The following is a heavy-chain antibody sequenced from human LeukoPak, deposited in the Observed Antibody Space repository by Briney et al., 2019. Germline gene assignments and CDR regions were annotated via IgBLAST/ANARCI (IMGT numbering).Heavy chain of an antibody. J-gene: IGHJ4*02. CDR2: IRYDGTNE. CDR3: ARGTSSPGYFDL. V-gene: IGHV3-30*02. CDR1: GFTFIDSG. Sequence: PGGSLRLSCAASGFTFIDSGMNWVRQAPGKGLEWLTFIRYDGTNEYFADSVKGRFTISRDNSQKKLFLQMNNLRPDDTALYYCARGTSSPGYFDLWGQGTRVTVSS. D-gene: IGHD1-26*01.